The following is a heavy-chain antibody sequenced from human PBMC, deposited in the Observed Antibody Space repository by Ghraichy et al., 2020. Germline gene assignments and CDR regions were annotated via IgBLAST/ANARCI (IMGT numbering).Heavy chain of an antibody. CDR3: ARDATSSAWGFDY. V-gene: IGHV3-48*02. CDR2: VSGSSSSV. J-gene: IGHJ4*02. Sequence: GSLRLSCAASGFTFSSYAMNWVRQAPGKGLEWVSYVSGSSSSVYYADSVKDRFTISRDNAKNSLYLQMDSLRDEDTAVYYCARDATSSAWGFDYWGQGALVTVSS. CDR1: GFTFSSYA. D-gene: IGHD6-19*01.